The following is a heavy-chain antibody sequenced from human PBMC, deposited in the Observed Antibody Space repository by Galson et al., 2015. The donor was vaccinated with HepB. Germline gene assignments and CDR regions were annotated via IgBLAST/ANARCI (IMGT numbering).Heavy chain of an antibody. CDR1: GGSFSAFY. Sequence: ETLSLTCAVYGGSFSAFYWSWIRQSPGKGLEWIGEGNHPRGTNYNPSLKSRVTISIDTSKNQFSLKLSSVTAADTAIYYCARRSGYCSTTYCYKFFDYWGQGALVTVSS. CDR3: ARRSGYCSTTYCYKFFDY. V-gene: IGHV4-34*01. J-gene: IGHJ4*02. CDR2: GNHPRGT. D-gene: IGHD2-2*01.